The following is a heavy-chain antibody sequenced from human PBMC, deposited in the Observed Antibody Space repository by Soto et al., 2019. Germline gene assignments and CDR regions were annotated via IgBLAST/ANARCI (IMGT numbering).Heavy chain of an antibody. V-gene: IGHV1-18*01. J-gene: IGHJ6*02. CDR2: ISAYNGNT. CDR3: ARDLLPAAGPKNYYYYGMDV. D-gene: IGHD6-13*01. Sequence: QVQLVQSGAEVKKPGASVKVSCKASGYTFTSYGISWVRQAPGQGLEWMGWISAYNGNTNYAQKLQGRVTMTTDTSASTAYMALRSLRSDDTAVYYCARDLLPAAGPKNYYYYGMDVWGQGTTVTVSS. CDR1: GYTFTSYG.